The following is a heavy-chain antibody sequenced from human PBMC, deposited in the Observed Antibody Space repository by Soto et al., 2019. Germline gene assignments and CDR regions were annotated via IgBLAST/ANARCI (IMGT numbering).Heavy chain of an antibody. CDR2: VYPGDSDT. CDR3: ARVLNGNYILNWLAT. Sequence: GESLKISCRTSGYSFPTYWIAWVRQRPGKGLEWMGAVYPGDSDTKYSPSFQGHVTISADRSIGTAFLQWSSLNASDTAMYYCARVLNGNYILNWLATCGQGTLVIVSS. J-gene: IGHJ1*01. CDR1: GYSFPTYW. D-gene: IGHD1-26*01. V-gene: IGHV5-51*01.